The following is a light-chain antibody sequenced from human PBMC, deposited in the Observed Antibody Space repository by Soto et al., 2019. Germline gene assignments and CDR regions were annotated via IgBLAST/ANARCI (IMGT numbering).Light chain of an antibody. V-gene: IGKV3-20*01. CDR1: QSVSSSS. CDR2: GAS. J-gene: IGKJ2*01. Sequence: EIVLTQSPGTLSLSPGERATLYCRASQSVSSSSLAWYQQKPGHAPRLLIYGASSRATGIPDRFSGSGSGSDFTLTITGLEPEDFAVYYCQQYGTSPYTFGQGTKLVIK. CDR3: QQYGTSPYT.